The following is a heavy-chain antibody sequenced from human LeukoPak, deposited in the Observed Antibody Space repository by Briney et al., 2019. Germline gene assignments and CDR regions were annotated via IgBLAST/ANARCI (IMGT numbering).Heavy chain of an antibody. D-gene: IGHD5-18*01. CDR2: IVPTFETA. CDR1: GGALGSYS. CDR3: ARDRGHCDTARCYINWFDP. J-gene: IGHJ5*02. V-gene: IGHV1-69*13. Sequence: SVKVSCKTSGGALGSYSISWVRQAPGQGLEWMGGIVPTFETANYAQKFQDRLTITADESTDTVYMELSSLTSEDTAVYYCARDRGHCDTARCYINWFDPWGQGTLVTVSP.